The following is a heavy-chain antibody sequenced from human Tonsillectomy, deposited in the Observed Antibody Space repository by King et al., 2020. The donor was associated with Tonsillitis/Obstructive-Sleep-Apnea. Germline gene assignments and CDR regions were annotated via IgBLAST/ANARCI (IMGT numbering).Heavy chain of an antibody. Sequence: VQSGGSLRLSCAASGFTFSSYAMSWVRQAPGKGLEWVSAISATGGSTYYADSVKGRFTISRDNSKNTLYLQVNSLRAEDTAVYYCAKEPLWFGEYFPMDFWGIGTSVTVSS. V-gene: IGHV3-23*01. J-gene: IGHJ6*03. D-gene: IGHD3-10*01. CDR1: GFTFSSYA. CDR3: AKEPLWFGEYFPMDF. CDR2: ISATGGST.